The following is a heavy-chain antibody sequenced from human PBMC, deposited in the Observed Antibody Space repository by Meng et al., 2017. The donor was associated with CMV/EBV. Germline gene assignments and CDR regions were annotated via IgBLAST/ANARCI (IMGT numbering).Heavy chain of an antibody. J-gene: IGHJ6*02. D-gene: IGHD1-1*01. V-gene: IGHV1-69*02. CDR2: IIPILGIA. Sequence: SVKVSCKASGGTFSSYTISWVRQAPGQGLEWMGRIIPILGIANYAQKFQGRVTITADRSTSTAYLELNSLRSEDTAVYYCARGHYPQLAPDYYYGLDVWGQGTTVTVSS. CDR3: ARGHYPQLAPDYYYGLDV. CDR1: GGTFSSYT.